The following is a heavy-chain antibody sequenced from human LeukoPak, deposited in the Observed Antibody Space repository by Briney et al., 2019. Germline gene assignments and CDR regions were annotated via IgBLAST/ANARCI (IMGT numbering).Heavy chain of an antibody. V-gene: IGHV1-18*01. J-gene: IGHJ5*02. CDR3: ARGAYVSSGWYESDWFDP. Sequence: PPASVKVSCKASGGTFASSGIGWVRQAPGQGLEWMGWISAYNGNTNYAQKLQGRVTMTTDTSTSTAYMELRSLRSDDTAVYYCARGAYVSSGWYESDWFDPWGQGTLVTVSS. CDR2: ISAYNGNT. D-gene: IGHD6-19*01. CDR1: GGTFASSG.